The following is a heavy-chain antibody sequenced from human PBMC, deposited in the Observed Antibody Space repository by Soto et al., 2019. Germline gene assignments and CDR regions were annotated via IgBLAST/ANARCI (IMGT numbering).Heavy chain of an antibody. D-gene: IGHD3-3*01. CDR3: ARISQSDFWSGYYYFFDY. J-gene: IGHJ4*02. V-gene: IGHV1-18*01. Sequence: ALVKLSCKASGYSFTDYGISWVRQAPGQGLQWMGWITAFNGNTKYAQQFQGRVTMTTDTSTSTAYMELRSLESDDTAVYYCARISQSDFWSGYYYFFDYXXQGTLVTXSS. CDR1: GYSFTDYG. CDR2: ITAFNGNT.